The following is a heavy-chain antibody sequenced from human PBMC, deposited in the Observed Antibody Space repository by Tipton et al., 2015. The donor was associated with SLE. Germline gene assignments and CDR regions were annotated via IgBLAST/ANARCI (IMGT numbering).Heavy chain of an antibody. CDR3: AAQPVAGLWYFDL. V-gene: IGHV4-59*01. Sequence: SLRLSCTVSGGSISSYYWSWIRQPPGKGLEWIGYIYYSGSTNYNPSLKSRVTISVDTSKNQFSLKLSSVTAADTAVYYCAAQPVAGLWYFDLWGRGTLVTVSS. CDR2: IYYSGST. CDR1: GGSISSYY. D-gene: IGHD1-14*01. J-gene: IGHJ2*01.